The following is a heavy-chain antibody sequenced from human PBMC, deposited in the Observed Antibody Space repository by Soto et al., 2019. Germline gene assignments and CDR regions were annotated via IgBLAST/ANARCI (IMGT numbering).Heavy chain of an antibody. D-gene: IGHD3-16*01. J-gene: IGHJ6*02. Sequence: GGSLRLSCEASGFAFSSYAMHWVRQAPGKGLEWVGVISYDGNYIYYADSVKGRFTISRDNSKNTLYVQVNSLRPEDTAVYYCAKGILSATIGPYAMDVWGQGTTVTV. CDR3: AKGILSATIGPYAMDV. V-gene: IGHV3-30*18. CDR1: GFAFSSYA. CDR2: ISYDGNYI.